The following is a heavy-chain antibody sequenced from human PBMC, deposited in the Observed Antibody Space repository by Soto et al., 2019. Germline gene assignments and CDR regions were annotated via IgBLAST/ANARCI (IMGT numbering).Heavy chain of an antibody. V-gene: IGHV4-39*01. CDR2: IYYTGNT. J-gene: IGHJ4*02. CDR1: GGSISTSSYY. Sequence: QLQLQESGPGLVKPSETLSLTCTVSGGSISTSSYYWGWIRQPPGKGLEWIGTIYYTGNTYYTPSLKSRVTISADTSKNQFSLKLSSVTAADTAVYYCAMPGVYDSSGYHAYWGQGTLVTVSS. CDR3: AMPGVYDSSGYHAY. D-gene: IGHD3-22*01.